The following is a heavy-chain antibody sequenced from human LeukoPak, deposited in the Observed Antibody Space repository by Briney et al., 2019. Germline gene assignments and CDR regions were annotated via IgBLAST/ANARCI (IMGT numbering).Heavy chain of an antibody. CDR3: ARKGASDY. J-gene: IGHJ4*02. Sequence: ASVKVSCKASGYTFTSYVMHWVRQAPGQRLEWMGWINAANGNTKYSQEFQGRVTITRDTSASTAYMELSSLRSEDTAVYYCARKGASDYWGQGTLVTVSA. CDR1: GYTFTSYV. CDR2: INAANGNT. V-gene: IGHV1-3*03.